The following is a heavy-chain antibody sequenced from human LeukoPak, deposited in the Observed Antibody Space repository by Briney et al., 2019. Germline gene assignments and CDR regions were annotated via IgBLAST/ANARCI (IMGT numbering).Heavy chain of an antibody. CDR3: ARVRAGNFEY. V-gene: IGHV3-7*03. Sequence: GGSLRLSCAASGFTFSAYWMSWVRQAPGKGLDWVANIKQDGSERYYVDSVKGRFTISRDNAINSLDLQMNSLRVEDTAVYFCARVRAGNFEYWGQGTLVTVSS. CDR2: IKQDGSER. CDR1: GFTFSAYW. D-gene: IGHD3-10*01. J-gene: IGHJ4*02.